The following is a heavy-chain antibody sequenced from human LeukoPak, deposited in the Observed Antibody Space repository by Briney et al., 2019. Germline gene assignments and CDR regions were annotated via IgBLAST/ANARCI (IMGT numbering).Heavy chain of an antibody. V-gene: IGHV1-18*01. CDR3: ARGPLRWELNKNFGY. J-gene: IGHJ4*02. Sequence: GASVKVSCKASGYTFTSYGISWVRQAPGQGLEWMGWISAYNGNTNYAQKLQGRVTMTTDTSTSTAYMELRSLRSDDTAVYYCARGPLRWELNKNFGYWGQGTLVTVSS. CDR1: GYTFTSYG. CDR2: ISAYNGNT. D-gene: IGHD4-23*01.